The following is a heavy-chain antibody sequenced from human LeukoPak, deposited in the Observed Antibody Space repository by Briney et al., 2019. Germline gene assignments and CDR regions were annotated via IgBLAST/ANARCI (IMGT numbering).Heavy chain of an antibody. CDR3: AKDLWAGGWSDY. CDR1: GFTFTSYG. D-gene: IGHD6-19*01. V-gene: IGHV3-30*18. Sequence: GGSLRLSCAAFGFTFTSYGMHWVRQAPGKGLEWLALISYDGSNKYSADSVKGRFTISRDNSKNTLYLQMNSLRAEDTAVYYCAKDLWAGGWSDYWGQGTLVTVSS. CDR2: ISYDGSNK. J-gene: IGHJ4*02.